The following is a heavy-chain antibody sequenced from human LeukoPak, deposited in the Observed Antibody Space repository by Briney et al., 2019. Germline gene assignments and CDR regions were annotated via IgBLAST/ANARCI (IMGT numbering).Heavy chain of an antibody. J-gene: IGHJ4*02. D-gene: IGHD2-21*01. CDR2: IIPIFGTA. V-gene: IGHV1-69*13. CDR3: ARGIGSVAAYCGGDCYSDYDY. Sequence: SVKVSCKASGGTFSSYAISWVRQAPGQGLEWMGGIIPIFGTANYAQKFQGRVTITADESTSTAYMELSSLRSEDTAVYYRARGIGSVAAYCGGDCYSDYDYWGQGTLVTVSS. CDR1: GGTFSSYA.